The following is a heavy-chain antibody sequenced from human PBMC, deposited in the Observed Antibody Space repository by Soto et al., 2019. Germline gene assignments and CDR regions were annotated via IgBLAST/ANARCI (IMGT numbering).Heavy chain of an antibody. CDR3: ARHKDCTNGVCYTNFDY. Sequence: SGESLKISCKGSGYSFTSYWISWVRQMPGKGLEWMGRIDPSDSYTNYSPSFQGHVTISADKSISTAYLQWSSLKASDTAMYYCARHKDCTNGVCYTNFDYWGQGTLVTVSS. J-gene: IGHJ4*02. CDR2: IDPSDSYT. V-gene: IGHV5-10-1*01. CDR1: GYSFTSYW. D-gene: IGHD2-8*01.